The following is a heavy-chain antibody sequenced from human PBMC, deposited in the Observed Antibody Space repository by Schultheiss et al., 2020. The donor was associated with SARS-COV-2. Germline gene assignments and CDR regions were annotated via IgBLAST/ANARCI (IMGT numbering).Heavy chain of an antibody. J-gene: IGHJ4*02. Sequence: GESLKISCAASGFTFSAYAMSWVRQAPGKGLEWVSAISGSGGSTYYADSVKGRFTISRDNSKNTLYLQMNSLRAVDTAVYYCARRDFWSDYLDYWGQGTLVTVSS. CDR2: ISGSGGST. V-gene: IGHV3-23*01. D-gene: IGHD3-3*01. CDR1: GFTFSAYA. CDR3: ARRDFWSDYLDY.